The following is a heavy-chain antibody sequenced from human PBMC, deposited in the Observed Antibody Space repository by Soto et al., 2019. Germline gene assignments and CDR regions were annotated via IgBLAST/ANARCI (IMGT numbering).Heavy chain of an antibody. J-gene: IGHJ6*02. CDR3: ARDLALSYSSSSNSGRGGMDV. Sequence: QVQLVQSGAEVKKPGSSVKVSCKASGGTFSSYAISWVRQAPGQGLEWMGGIMPIFGTANYAQKFQGRVTITADESTSTAYMELSSLRSEDTAVYYCARDLALSYSSSSNSGRGGMDVWGQGTTVTVSS. CDR2: IMPIFGTA. D-gene: IGHD6-6*01. CDR1: GGTFSSYA. V-gene: IGHV1-69*01.